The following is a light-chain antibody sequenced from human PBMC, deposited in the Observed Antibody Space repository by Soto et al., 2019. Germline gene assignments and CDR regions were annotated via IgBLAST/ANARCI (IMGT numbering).Light chain of an antibody. Sequence: EIVMTQSPATLSVSPGERATLSCRASQSVSSNLAWYQQKPGQAPRLLIYGAFTRAAGIPARFSGSASGTEFTLTISSLQSEDFAIYYCHQYNNWPQTFGQGTKLEIK. CDR2: GAF. J-gene: IGKJ2*01. CDR3: HQYNNWPQT. V-gene: IGKV3-15*01. CDR1: QSVSSN.